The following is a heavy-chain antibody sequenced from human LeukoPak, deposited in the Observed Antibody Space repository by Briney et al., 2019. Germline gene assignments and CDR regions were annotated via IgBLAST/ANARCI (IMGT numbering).Heavy chain of an antibody. CDR2: IRYDGSNK. J-gene: IGHJ4*02. CDR1: GFTFSSYG. CDR3: AKGDTPINYDFWSGYYGSFDY. D-gene: IGHD3-3*01. Sequence: PGGSLRLSCAASGFTFSSYGMHWVRQAPGKGLEWVALIRYDGSNKYYADSVKGRFTISRDNSKNTLYLQMNSLRAEDTAVYYCAKGDTPINYDFWSGYYGSFDYWGQGTLVTVSS. V-gene: IGHV3-30*02.